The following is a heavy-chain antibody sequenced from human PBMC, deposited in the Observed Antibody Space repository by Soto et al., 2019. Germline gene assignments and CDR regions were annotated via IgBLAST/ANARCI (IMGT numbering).Heavy chain of an antibody. CDR1: GYSFISYW. V-gene: IGHV5-51*01. CDR2: IYPGDSDT. Sequence: GESLKISCKGSGYSFISYWIGWVRQMPGKGLEWMGIIYPGDSDTRYSPSFQGQVTISADKSISTAYLQWSSLKASDTAMYYCARLGGWGHCSNTRCYTFDYWGQGXPVTVSS. J-gene: IGHJ4*02. CDR3: ARLGGWGHCSNTRCYTFDY. D-gene: IGHD2-2*02.